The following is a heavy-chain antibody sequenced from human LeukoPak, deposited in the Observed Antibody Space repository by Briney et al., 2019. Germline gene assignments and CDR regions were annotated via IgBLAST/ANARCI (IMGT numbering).Heavy chain of an antibody. CDR2: ISYNGST. V-gene: IGHV4-39*01. CDR3: ATLYSGGYYYDY. D-gene: IGHD6-19*01. Sequence: TSETLSLTCTVSGGSITRSSYYWVWIRQPPGKGLEWIGSISYNGSTYSNPSLKSRVTISVDTSKNQFSLKLSSVTAADTAVYFCATLYSGGYYYDYWGQGTLVTVSS. J-gene: IGHJ4*02. CDR1: GGSITRSSYY.